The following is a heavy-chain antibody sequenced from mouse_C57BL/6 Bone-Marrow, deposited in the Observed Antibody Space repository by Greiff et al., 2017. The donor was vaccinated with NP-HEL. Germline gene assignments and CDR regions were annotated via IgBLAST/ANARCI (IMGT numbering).Heavy chain of an antibody. CDR3: ARLGGAMDY. J-gene: IGHJ4*01. V-gene: IGHV1-81*01. CDR1: GYTFTSYG. CDR2: IYPRSGNT. Sequence: QVQLQQSGAELVRPGASVKLSCKASGYTFTSYGISWVKQRTGQGLEWIGEIYPRSGNTYYNEKFKGKATLTADKSSSTAYMELRSLTSEDSAVYFCARLGGAMDYWGQGTSGTVSS.